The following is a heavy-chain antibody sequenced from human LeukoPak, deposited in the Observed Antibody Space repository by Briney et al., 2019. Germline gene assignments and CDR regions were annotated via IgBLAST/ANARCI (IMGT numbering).Heavy chain of an antibody. Sequence: PGGSLRLSCAASGFTFSSYAMHWVRQAPGKGLEWVAVISYDGSNKYYADSVKGRFTISRDNSKNTLYLQMNSLRAEDTAVYYCARDFRPAAIAGAGYWGQGTLVTVSS. CDR2: ISYDGSNK. CDR3: ARDFRPAAIAGAGY. V-gene: IGHV3-30-3*01. CDR1: GFTFSSYA. D-gene: IGHD2-2*02. J-gene: IGHJ4*02.